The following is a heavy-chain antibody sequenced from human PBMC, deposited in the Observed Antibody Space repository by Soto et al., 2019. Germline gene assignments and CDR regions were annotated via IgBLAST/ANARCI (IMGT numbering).Heavy chain of an antibody. V-gene: IGHV3-23*01. CDR2: ISNNGDTA. J-gene: IGHJ4*02. CDR1: GFTFSSYA. Sequence: GGSLRLSCATSGFTFSSYAMVWVRQAAEKGLEWVASISNNGDTAYYADSVKGRFTISRGNSENTLYLQMNNLRAEDTAVYYCARDRGDYEGLLPYSIDHWGQGTLVTLSS. CDR3: ARDRGDYEGLLPYSIDH. D-gene: IGHD4-17*01.